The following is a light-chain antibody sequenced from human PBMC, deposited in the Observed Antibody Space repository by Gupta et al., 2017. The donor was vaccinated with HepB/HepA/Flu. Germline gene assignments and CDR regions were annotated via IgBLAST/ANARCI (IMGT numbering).Light chain of an antibody. CDR3: MNWYSDASL. V-gene: IGLV5-45*02. J-gene: IGLJ2*01. CDR2: YMSDSDK. CDR1: SGINIASST. Sequence: QAVLTQPSSLSASPGASASLTCTLRSGINIASSTIYWYQQKPRRPPQYPLRYMSDSDKEQGSGVPSRFSGSNYASATAGILSISALQSEADSYYFCMNWYSDASLFGGGTKLTVL.